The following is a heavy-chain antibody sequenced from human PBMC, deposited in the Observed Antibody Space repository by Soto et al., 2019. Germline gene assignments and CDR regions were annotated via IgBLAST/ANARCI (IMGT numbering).Heavy chain of an antibody. J-gene: IGHJ4*02. CDR1: GYTFINYY. D-gene: IGHD1-20*01. V-gene: IGHV1-2*02. Sequence: VSVKVSCKASGYTFINYYMHWVRQAPPQCFEWMERISPKGRGSNSAQKVQGRVSMTWDTTLKTAYLELSSLMSEDTAVYYCARPPGYISNWYYFDLWGQGTQVTVSS. CDR2: ISPKGRGS. CDR3: ARPPGYISNWYYFDL.